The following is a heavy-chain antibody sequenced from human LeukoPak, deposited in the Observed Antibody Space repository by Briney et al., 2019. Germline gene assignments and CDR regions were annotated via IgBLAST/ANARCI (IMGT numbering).Heavy chain of an antibody. CDR2: IYSGGPT. CDR1: GFTVSLYY. Sequence: GGSLRLSCAASGFTVSLYYMTWVRQAPGKGLEWVSVIYSGGPTYHADSVKGRFTISRDNSKNTLYLQMNSLRAEDTAVYYCAKHYNWNYKNWLDPWGQGTLVTVSS. D-gene: IGHD1-7*01. CDR3: AKHYNWNYKNWLDP. V-gene: IGHV3-53*01. J-gene: IGHJ5*02.